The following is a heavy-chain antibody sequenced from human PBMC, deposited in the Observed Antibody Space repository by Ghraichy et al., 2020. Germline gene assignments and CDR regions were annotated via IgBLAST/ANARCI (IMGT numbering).Heavy chain of an antibody. D-gene: IGHD3-16*02. Sequence: GGSLRLSCAASGFTFSSYGMSWVRQAPGKGLEWVSSITGNSGTTYYADSVKGRFTISRDNSKNPLYLQMNSLRAEDTAVYYCAKSPSETYFVWGSYRTDYWGQGTLVTVSS. V-gene: IGHV3-23*01. CDR1: GFTFSSYG. CDR3: AKSPSETYFVWGSYRTDY. J-gene: IGHJ4*02. CDR2: ITGNSGTT.